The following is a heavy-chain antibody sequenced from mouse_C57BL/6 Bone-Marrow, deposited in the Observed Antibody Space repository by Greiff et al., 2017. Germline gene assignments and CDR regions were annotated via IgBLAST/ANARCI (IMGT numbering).Heavy chain of an antibody. Sequence: VQLQQPGAELVKPGASVKLSCKASGYTFTSYWMQWVKQRPGQGLEWIGEIDPSDSYTNYTQKFKGKATLTVDTSSSTAYMQLSSLTSEDSAVYYCAIYFDYWGQGTTLTVSS. J-gene: IGHJ2*01. CDR3: AIYFDY. CDR2: IDPSDSYT. CDR1: GYTFTSYW. V-gene: IGHV1-50*01.